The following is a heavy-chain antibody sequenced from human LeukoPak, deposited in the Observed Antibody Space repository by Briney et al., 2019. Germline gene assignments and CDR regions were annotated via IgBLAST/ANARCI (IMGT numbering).Heavy chain of an antibody. CDR2: ISSSGSTR. V-gene: IGHV3-48*03. J-gene: IGHJ6*02. CDR3: ARIGRSGFVLDV. CDR1: GFTFSTYE. D-gene: IGHD3-10*01. Sequence: PGGSLRLSCAASGFTFSTYEMNWVRQAPGKGLEWVSYISSSGSTRYYADSVKGRFTISRDNAKNSLYLQMNTLRADDTAVYYCARIGRSGFVLDVWGQGTTVTVSS.